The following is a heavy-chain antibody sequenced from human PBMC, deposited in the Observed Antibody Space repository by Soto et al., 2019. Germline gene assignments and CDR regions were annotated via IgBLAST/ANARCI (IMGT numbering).Heavy chain of an antibody. Sequence: DVQLVESGGGLIQPGESLRLSCAAFGLTISGKTYVAWVRPAPGKGLEWVSALYDVDGSFYADSVKGRFTTSSDSSKTTVYLQMNDLRPDDTAVYYCATWNEREHAYDVWGPGTTVTVSS. V-gene: IGHV3-53*01. CDR2: LYDVDGS. D-gene: IGHD1-1*01. J-gene: IGHJ3*01. CDR3: ATWNEREHAYDV. CDR1: GLTISGKTY.